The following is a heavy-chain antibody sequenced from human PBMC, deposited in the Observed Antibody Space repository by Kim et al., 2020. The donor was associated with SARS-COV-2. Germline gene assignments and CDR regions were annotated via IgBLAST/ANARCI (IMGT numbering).Heavy chain of an antibody. CDR2: INPSGGST. CDR1: GYTFTSYY. CDR3: ARHSVDTAMLYNWFDP. V-gene: IGHV1-46*01. J-gene: IGHJ5*02. Sequence: ASVKVSCKASGYTFTSYYMHWVRQAPGQGLEWMGIINPSGGSTSYAQKFQGRVTMTRDTSTSTVYMELSSLRSEDTAVYYCARHSVDTAMLYNWFDPWGQGTLVTVSS. D-gene: IGHD5-18*01.